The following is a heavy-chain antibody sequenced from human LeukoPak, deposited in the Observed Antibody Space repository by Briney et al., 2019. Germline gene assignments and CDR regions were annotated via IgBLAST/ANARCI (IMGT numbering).Heavy chain of an antibody. CDR1: GYSISSGYY. J-gene: IGHJ6*03. V-gene: IGHV4-38-2*01. CDR3: ARHACHSTSSCYSPPSYNIDV. CDR2: VYHSGST. Sequence: SETLSLTCAVSGYSISSGYYWGWIRQPPGKGLERIGSVYHSGSTFYNPSLKSRVTIPVDTSENQFSLKVSSMPVADTSVYYSARHACHSTSSCYSPPSYNIDVSGKGTTVTVSS. D-gene: IGHD2-2*01.